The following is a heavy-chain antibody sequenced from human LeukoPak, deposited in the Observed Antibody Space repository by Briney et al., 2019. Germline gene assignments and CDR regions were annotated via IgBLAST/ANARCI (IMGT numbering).Heavy chain of an antibody. CDR2: IIPIFGTA. D-gene: IGHD5-24*01. J-gene: IGHJ4*02. Sequence: SVKVSCKASGGTFSSYAISWVRQAPGQGLEWMGGIIPIFGTANYAQKFQGRVTITTDESTSTAYMELSSLRSEDTAVYYCATRDGVATKILSVAVWYFDYWGQGTLVTVSS. CDR3: ATRDGVATKILSVAVWYFDY. V-gene: IGHV1-69*05. CDR1: GGTFSSYA.